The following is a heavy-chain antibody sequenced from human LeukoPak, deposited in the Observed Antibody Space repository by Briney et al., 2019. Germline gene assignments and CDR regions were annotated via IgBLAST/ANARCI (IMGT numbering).Heavy chain of an antibody. V-gene: IGHV3-30*02. CDR2: IRYDGSDK. D-gene: IGHD1-26*01. J-gene: IGHJ4*02. CDR1: GFIFSSYG. CDR3: AKDAWEVGATPEIDY. Sequence: GGSLKLSCATSGFIFSSYGIHWVRQAPGKGLEWVAFIRYDGSDKYYADSVEGRFTMSRDNSKKKVYLQMNSLRAEDTAVYYCAKDAWEVGATPEIDYWGQGTLVTVSS.